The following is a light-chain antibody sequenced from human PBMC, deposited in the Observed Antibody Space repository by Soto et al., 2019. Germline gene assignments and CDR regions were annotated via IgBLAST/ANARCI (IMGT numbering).Light chain of an antibody. Sequence: QSALTQPRSVSGSAGQSVTISCTGTSSDVGGYNYVSWYQQHPGKAPKLMIYDVSKRPSGVPDRFSGSKSGNTASLTISGLKAEDEADYYCCSYAGSYTWVFGGGTKLTVL. CDR1: SSDVGGYNY. CDR2: DVS. V-gene: IGLV2-11*01. CDR3: CSYAGSYTWV. J-gene: IGLJ3*02.